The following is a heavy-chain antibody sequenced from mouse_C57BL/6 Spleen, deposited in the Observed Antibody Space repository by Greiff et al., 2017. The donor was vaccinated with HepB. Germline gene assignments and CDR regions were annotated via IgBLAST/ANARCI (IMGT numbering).Heavy chain of an antibody. CDR2: IYPGSGNT. V-gene: IGHV1-76*01. CDR1: GYTFTDYY. D-gene: IGHD2-3*01. Sequence: QVQLQQSGAELVRPGASVKLSCKASGYTFTDYYINWVKQRPGQGLEWIARIYPGSGNTYYNEKFKGKATLTAEKSSSTAYMQLSSLTSEDSAVYFGARGEGYDGYYGAMDYWGQGTSVTVSS. CDR3: ARGEGYDGYYGAMDY. J-gene: IGHJ4*01.